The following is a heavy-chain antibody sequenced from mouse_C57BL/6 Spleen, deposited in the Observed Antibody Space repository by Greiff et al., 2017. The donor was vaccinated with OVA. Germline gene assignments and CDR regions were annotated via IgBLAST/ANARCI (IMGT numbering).Heavy chain of an antibody. J-gene: IGHJ2*01. CDR3: ARDDYDVGY. CDR1: GYSFTGYF. CDR2: INPYNGDT. V-gene: IGHV1-20*01. D-gene: IGHD2-4*01. Sequence: EVKLVESGPELVKPGDSVKISCKASGYSFTGYFMNWVMQSHGKSLEWIGRINPYNGDTFYNQKFKGKATLTVDKSSSTAHMELRSLTSEDSAVYYCARDDYDVGYWGQGTTLTVSS.